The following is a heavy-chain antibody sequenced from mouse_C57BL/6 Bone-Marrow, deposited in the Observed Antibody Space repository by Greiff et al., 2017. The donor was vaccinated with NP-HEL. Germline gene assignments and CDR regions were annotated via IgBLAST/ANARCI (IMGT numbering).Heavy chain of an antibody. V-gene: IGHV1-15*01. CDR2: IDPETGGT. J-gene: IGHJ2*01. D-gene: IGHD2-5*01. Sequence: VQLQQSGAELVRPGASVTLSCKASGYTFTDYEMHWVKQTPVHGLEWIGAIDPETGGTAYNQKFKGKAILTADKSSSTAYMELRSLTSEDSAVYYCTRDYYSNPYYFDYWGQGTTLTVSS. CDR1: GYTFTDYE. CDR3: TRDYYSNPYYFDY.